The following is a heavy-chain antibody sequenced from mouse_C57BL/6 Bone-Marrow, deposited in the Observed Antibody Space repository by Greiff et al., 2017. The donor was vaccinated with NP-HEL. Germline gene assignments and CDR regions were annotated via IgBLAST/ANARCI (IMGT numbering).Heavy chain of an antibody. CDR1: GFTFSSYA. J-gene: IGHJ4*01. CDR3: AKGYDGYPYAMDY. CDR2: ISDGGSYT. V-gene: IGHV5-4*01. Sequence: EVQLVESGGGLVKPGGSLKLSCAASGFTFSSYAMSWVRQTPEKRLEWVATISDGGSYTYYPDNVKGRFTISRDNAKNNLYRQMSHLKSEDTAMYYCAKGYDGYPYAMDYWGQGTSVTVSS. D-gene: IGHD2-3*01.